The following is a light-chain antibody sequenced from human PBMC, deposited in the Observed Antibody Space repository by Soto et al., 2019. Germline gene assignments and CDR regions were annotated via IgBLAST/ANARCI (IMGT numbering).Light chain of an antibody. Sequence: QSVLTQPASVSGSPGQSITISCTGTSSDVGGYNYVSWYQHHPGKAPKLMIYDVTNRPSGVSNRFSGSKSGNTASLTISGLQAEDEADYYCTSYTTSSPYLVFGGGTQLTVL. CDR1: SSDVGGYNY. CDR3: TSYTTSSPYLV. J-gene: IGLJ3*02. CDR2: DVT. V-gene: IGLV2-14*03.